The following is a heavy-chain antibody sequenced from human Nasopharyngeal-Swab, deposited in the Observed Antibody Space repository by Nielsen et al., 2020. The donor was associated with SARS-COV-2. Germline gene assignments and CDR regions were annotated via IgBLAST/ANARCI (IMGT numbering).Heavy chain of an antibody. CDR3: AREGYYFGSGCYYF. CDR1: GYSISGYY. Sequence: SETLSLTCTVSGYSISGYYWTWIRQPAWGGLEWIGRVYISGGANYNPSLKSRVTMSVDTSKNQYSLKLISVTAADTAVYYCAREGYYFGSGCYYFWGQGTLVTVSS. CDR2: VYISGGA. V-gene: IGHV4-4*07. D-gene: IGHD3-10*01. J-gene: IGHJ4*02.